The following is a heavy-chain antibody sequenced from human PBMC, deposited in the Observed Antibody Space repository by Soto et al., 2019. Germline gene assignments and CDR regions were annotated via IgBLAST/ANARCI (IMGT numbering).Heavy chain of an antibody. Sequence: SVILSWASSLLTFGNACIIWVLQAPLNGLEWVGRIKSKTYGGTTDYAAPVKGRFTISRDDSKNTLYLQMNSLKTEDTDVYYCTTAQGSSSNRRYLPESRGTGNLVTVSS. CDR1: LLTFGNAC. CDR3: TTAQGSSSNRRYLPES. D-gene: IGHD2-2*01. CDR2: IKSKTYGGTT. J-gene: IGHJ4*02. V-gene: IGHV3-15*01.